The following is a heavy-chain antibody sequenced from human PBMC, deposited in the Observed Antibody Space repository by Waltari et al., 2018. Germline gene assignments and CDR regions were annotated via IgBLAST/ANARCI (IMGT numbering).Heavy chain of an antibody. CDR3: AKGGYSYGLRD. CDR2: ISWNSGSI. D-gene: IGHD5-18*01. V-gene: IGHV3-9*01. Sequence: EVQLVESGGGLVQPGRSLRLSCAASGFTFADSAMHWFRQAPGKGLEWVSGISWNSGSIGYADSVKGRFTISRDNAKNSLYLQMNSLRAEDTALYYCAKGGYSYGLRDWGQGTLVTVSS. CDR1: GFTFADSA. J-gene: IGHJ4*02.